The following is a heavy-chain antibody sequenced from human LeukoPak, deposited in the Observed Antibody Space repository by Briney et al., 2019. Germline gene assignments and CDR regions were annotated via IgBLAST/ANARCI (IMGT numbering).Heavy chain of an antibody. CDR1: GFTFSSYG. CDR3: AKRSDYGGNWNYFDY. CDR2: ISYDGSNK. D-gene: IGHD4-23*01. V-gene: IGHV3-30*18. Sequence: GGSLRLSCAASGFTFSSYGMHWVRQAPGKGLEWVAVISYDGSNKYYADSVKGRFTISRDNSKNTLYLQMNSLRAEDTAVYYCAKRSDYGGNWNYFDYWGQGTPVTVSS. J-gene: IGHJ4*02.